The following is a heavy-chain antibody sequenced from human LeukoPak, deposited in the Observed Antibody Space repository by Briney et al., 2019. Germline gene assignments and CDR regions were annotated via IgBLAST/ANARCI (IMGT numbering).Heavy chain of an antibody. CDR3: ARDTGMVSSDYGLDV. D-gene: IGHD5-18*01. Sequence: GGSLTLSCAACGFTFSSYSMNWLRQAPGKGLAGVAYISGSSSYIYYADSVKDRFTISRDNAKNSLYLQMNSLRAEDTAVYFCARDTGMVSSDYGLDVWGKRTTVIVSS. CDR1: GFTFSSYS. V-gene: IGHV3-21*05. CDR2: ISGSSSYI. J-gene: IGHJ6*04.